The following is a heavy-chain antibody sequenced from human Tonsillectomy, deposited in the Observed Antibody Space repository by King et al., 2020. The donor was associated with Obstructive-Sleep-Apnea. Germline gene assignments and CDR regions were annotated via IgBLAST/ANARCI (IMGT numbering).Heavy chain of an antibody. D-gene: IGHD5-24*01. J-gene: IGHJ4*02. CDR3: AKDGRVRVEMTIGVWFDY. Sequence: VQLVESGGGVVQPGRSLRLSCAASGFTFSSYGMHWVRQAPGKGLEWVAVISYDGSNKYYADSVKGRFTISRYNSKNTLYLQMNSLRAEDTAVYYCAKDGRVRVEMTIGVWFDYWGQGTLVTVSS. V-gene: IGHV3-30*18. CDR2: ISYDGSNK. CDR1: GFTFSSYG.